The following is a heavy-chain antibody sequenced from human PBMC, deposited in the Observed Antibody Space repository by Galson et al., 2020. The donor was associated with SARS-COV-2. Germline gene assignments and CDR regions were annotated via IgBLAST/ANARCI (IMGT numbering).Heavy chain of an antibody. V-gene: IGHV4-34*01. D-gene: IGHD1-26*01. CDR1: GGSFSGYY. Sequence: SETLSLTCAVYGGSFSGYYWSWIRQPPGKGLEWLGEINHSGSTNYNPSLKSRVTISVDTSKNQFSLKLSSVTAADTAVYYCAVGWELLDYWGQGTLVTVSS. CDR3: AVGWELLDY. CDR2: INHSGST. J-gene: IGHJ4*02.